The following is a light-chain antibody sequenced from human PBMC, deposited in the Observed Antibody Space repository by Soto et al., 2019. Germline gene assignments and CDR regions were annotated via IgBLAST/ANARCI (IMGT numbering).Light chain of an antibody. CDR2: EVS. CDR1: SSDVGAYNY. Sequence: QSALTQPPSASGSPGQSVTISCTGTSSDVGAYNYVSWYQQHSGKAPKLLIYEVSERPSGVPDRFSGSKSGNTASLTVSGLQAEDEADYYCSSYAGSNNWVFGGGTKLTVL. V-gene: IGLV2-8*01. J-gene: IGLJ3*02. CDR3: SSYAGSNNWV.